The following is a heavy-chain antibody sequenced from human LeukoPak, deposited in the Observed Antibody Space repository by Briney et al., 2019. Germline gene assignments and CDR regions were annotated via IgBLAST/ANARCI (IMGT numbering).Heavy chain of an antibody. CDR3: AKQRRQMATIDAFDI. V-gene: IGHV5-51*01. J-gene: IGHJ3*02. CDR2: IFPGDSDT. Sequence: GESLKISCKASGYRFTDYWIGWVRQLPGKGLEWMGIIFPGDSDTRYSPSFQGQVIISADKSINTAYLQFIFLKASDTAMYYCAKQRRQMATIDAFDIWGQGPMVTVSS. CDR1: GYRFTDYW. D-gene: IGHD5-24*01.